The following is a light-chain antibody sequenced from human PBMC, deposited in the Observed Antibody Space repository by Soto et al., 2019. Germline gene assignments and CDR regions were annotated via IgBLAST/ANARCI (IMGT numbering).Light chain of an antibody. Sequence: DIQMTQSPSTLSATAGDRVTITCRASQSISSWLAWYQHKPGKAPKLLIYDASTLETGVPSRFSGSASGTEFTLTISGLQPEDVASYYCQQYDTYPLTFGGGTRVELK. CDR1: QSISSW. J-gene: IGKJ4*01. V-gene: IGKV1-5*01. CDR2: DAS. CDR3: QQYDTYPLT.